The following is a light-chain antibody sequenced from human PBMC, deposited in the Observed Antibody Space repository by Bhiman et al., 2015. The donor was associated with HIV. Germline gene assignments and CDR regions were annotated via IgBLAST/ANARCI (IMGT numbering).Light chain of an antibody. CDR2: DVS. CDR1: TSDVGGYNY. CDR3: TYTLV. Sequence: QSALTQPASVSGSPGQSITISCTGTTSDVGGYNYVSWYQQHPGKAPKVMIYDVSNRPSGVSNRFSGSKSGNTASLTISGLQAEDEADYTSTYTLVFGTGTKVTVL. V-gene: IGLV2-14*03. J-gene: IGLJ1*01.